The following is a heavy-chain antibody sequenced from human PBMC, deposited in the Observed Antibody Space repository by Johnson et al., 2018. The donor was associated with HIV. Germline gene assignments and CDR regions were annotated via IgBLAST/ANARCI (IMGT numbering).Heavy chain of an antibody. CDR3: ARGGITMIVVVISPPDAFDI. Sequence: VQLVESGGGVVQPGRSLRLSCAASGFTFSSYGMHWVRQAPGKGLEWVAFIRYDGSNTYYVDSVQGRFTISRDNAKNSLYLQMNSLIAEDTAVYYCARGGITMIVVVISPPDAFDIWGQGTMVTVSS. J-gene: IGHJ3*02. CDR2: IRYDGSNT. CDR1: GFTFSSYG. D-gene: IGHD3-22*01. V-gene: IGHV3-33*03.